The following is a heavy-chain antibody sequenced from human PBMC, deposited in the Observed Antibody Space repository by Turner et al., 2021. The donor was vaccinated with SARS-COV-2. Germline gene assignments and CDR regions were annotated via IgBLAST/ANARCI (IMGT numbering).Heavy chain of an antibody. Sequence: QVHLVASAGGLVQPGGSLGPSWSASGCTFSDHYMIWIRQAPGKGLEWGAYISNTGRTIYYADSVEGRLTISRDNAKNSLYLQMSSLRDEDTAVYYCARETETTMVYDYWGQGILVTVSS. V-gene: IGHV3-11*01. CDR2: ISNTGRTI. CDR1: GCTFSDHY. D-gene: IGHD5-18*01. J-gene: IGHJ4*02. CDR3: ARETETTMVYDY.